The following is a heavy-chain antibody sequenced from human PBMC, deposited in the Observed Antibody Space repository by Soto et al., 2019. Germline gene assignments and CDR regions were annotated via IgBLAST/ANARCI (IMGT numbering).Heavy chain of an antibody. Sequence: QVQLVQSGGEVKKPGASVKVSCKTSGYSFTTYGISWVRQAPGQGLEWMGWISAYNGNTNYAQKLQGRVTMTTDTATSTAYMELRSLRSDDTAVYYCARAGPAPYYYYGMDVWGQGSTVTVSS. CDR2: ISAYNGNT. CDR3: ARAGPAPYYYYGMDV. V-gene: IGHV1-18*01. J-gene: IGHJ6*02. CDR1: GYSFTTYG.